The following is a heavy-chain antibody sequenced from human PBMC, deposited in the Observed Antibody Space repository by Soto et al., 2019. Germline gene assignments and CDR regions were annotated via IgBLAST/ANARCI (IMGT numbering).Heavy chain of an antibody. Sequence: QVHLVQSGGDLVKPGGSLRLSCAASGFIFSDFYMNWIRQALGKGLEWVSYISGTSSHTNYADSVRGRFTISRDNAKNSLFLQMDSLRAEDTAVYYCARGGSGGTRGDWGQGALVTVSS. D-gene: IGHD2-15*01. CDR2: ISGTSSHT. V-gene: IGHV3-11*06. J-gene: IGHJ4*02. CDR3: ARGGSGGTRGD. CDR1: GFIFSDFY.